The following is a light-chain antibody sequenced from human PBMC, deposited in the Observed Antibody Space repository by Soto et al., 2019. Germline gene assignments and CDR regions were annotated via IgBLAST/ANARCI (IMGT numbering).Light chain of an antibody. J-gene: IGLJ1*01. CDR1: SSNIGAGYD. V-gene: IGLV1-40*01. CDR3: QSYDSSLSALYV. CDR2: GNS. Sequence: QSVLTQPPSVYGAPGQRVTISCTGSSSNIGAGYDVHWYQQLPGTAPKLLIYGNSNRPSGVPDRFSGSKSGTSASLAITGLQAEDEADYYCQSYDSSLSALYVFGTGT.